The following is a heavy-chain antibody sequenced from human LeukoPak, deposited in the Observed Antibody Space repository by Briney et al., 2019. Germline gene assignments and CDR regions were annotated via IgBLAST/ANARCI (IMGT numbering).Heavy chain of an antibody. Sequence: SETLSLTCAVYGGSFSGYYWSWIRQPPGKGLEWIGEINHSGSTNYNPSLKSRVTISVDTSKNQFSLKLSSVTAADTAVYYCASRSGYYYTGDYWGQGTLVTVSS. V-gene: IGHV4-34*01. D-gene: IGHD3-22*01. J-gene: IGHJ4*02. CDR2: INHSGST. CDR3: ASRSGYYYTGDY. CDR1: GGSFSGYY.